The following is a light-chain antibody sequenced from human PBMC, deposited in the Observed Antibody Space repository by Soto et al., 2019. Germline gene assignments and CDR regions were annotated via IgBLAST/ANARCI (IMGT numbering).Light chain of an antibody. J-gene: IGKJ5*01. CDR2: DAS. CDR3: QQFHSFPIT. V-gene: IGKV1-5*01. Sequence: DIQMTQSPSTLSASAGDRVTITCRASQSINRWLAWYQQKPGKAPKLLINDASSVESGVPSRFSGSGSGTEFTLTISSLQPDDFATYYCQQFHSFPITFGQGTRLDVK. CDR1: QSINRW.